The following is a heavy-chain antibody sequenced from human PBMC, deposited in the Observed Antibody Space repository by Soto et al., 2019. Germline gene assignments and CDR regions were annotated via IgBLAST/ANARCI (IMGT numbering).Heavy chain of an antibody. CDR1: GDSITNSDW. CDR2: IHHSGAT. Sequence: QIQLQESGPGLVKSSGTLSLTCTVSGDSITNSDWWSWVRQSPGKGLEWIAEIHHSGATNYNPSXXXXXXXXXXXXXXXXXXXXXXXXXXXXXXXYCVRNGYYCLDIWGQGTTVTVSS. V-gene: IGHV4-4*02. J-gene: IGHJ6*02. CDR3: VRNGYYCLDI. D-gene: IGHD3-10*02.